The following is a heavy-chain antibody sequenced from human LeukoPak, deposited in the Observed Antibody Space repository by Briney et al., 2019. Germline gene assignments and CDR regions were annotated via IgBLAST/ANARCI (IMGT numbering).Heavy chain of an antibody. D-gene: IGHD6-19*01. J-gene: IGHJ4*02. CDR1: GFTFSSYS. CDR3: AGIAVAGTAFDY. CDR2: IKQDGSEK. Sequence: GGSLRLSCAASGFTFSSYSMTRVRQAPGKGLEWVANIKQDGSEKYYVDSVKGRFTISRDNAKNSLYLQMNSLRAEDTAVYYCAGIAVAGTAFDYWGQGTLVTVSS. V-gene: IGHV3-7*01.